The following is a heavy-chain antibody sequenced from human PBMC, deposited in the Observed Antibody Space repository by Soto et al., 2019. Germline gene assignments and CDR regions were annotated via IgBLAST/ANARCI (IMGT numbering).Heavy chain of an antibody. CDR1: GGSISSGGYS. J-gene: IGHJ6*02. D-gene: IGHD4-17*01. CDR3: ARAHYGDYDYVMDV. V-gene: IGHV4-30-2*01. Sequence: SETLSLTCTVSGGSISSGGYSWSWIRQPPGKGLEWIGYIYHSGSTYYNPSLKSRVTISIDRSKNQFSLKLSSVTAADTAVYYCARAHYGDYDYVMDVWGQGTTVTVSS. CDR2: IYHSGST.